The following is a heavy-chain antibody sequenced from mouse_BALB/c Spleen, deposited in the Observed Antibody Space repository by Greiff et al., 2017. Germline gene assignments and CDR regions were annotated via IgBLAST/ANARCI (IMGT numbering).Heavy chain of an antibody. CDR3: ASSYYDYLDY. CDR1: GYSITSGYY. J-gene: IGHJ2*01. CDR2: ISYDGSN. Sequence: VQLKQSGPGLVKPSQSLSLTCSVTGYSITSGYYWNWIRQFPGNKLEWMGYISYDGSNNYNPSLKNRISITRDTSKNQFFLKLNSVTTEDTATYYCASSYYDYLDYWGQGTTLTVSS. D-gene: IGHD2-4*01. V-gene: IGHV3-6*02.